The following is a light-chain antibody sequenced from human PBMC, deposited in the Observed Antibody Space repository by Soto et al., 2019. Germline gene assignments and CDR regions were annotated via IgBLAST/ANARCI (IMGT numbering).Light chain of an antibody. J-gene: IGLJ1*01. CDR3: ISYTDRQSYL. V-gene: IGLV2-14*03. Sequence: QSVLTQPASVSGCPGQSMTISCSGTSSDIGSYDHVAWYQQFPGKSPKLIFYAVSDRPSGVSDRFSGSKSGISASLTISGLQTEDEADYYCISYTDRQSYLFGTGTKV. CDR1: SSDIGSYDH. CDR2: AVS.